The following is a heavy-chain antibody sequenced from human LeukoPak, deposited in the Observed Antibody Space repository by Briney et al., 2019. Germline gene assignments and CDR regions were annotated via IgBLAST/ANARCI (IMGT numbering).Heavy chain of an antibody. CDR1: GFTFSDYY. Sequence: GGSLRLSCAASGFTFSDYYMSWIRQAPGKGLEWVGRIKTKAEGGTTDYAAPVKGRFTMSRDDSRNSVYLQMSRMKAEDTAVYYCTTSVYNFFDYWGQGTLVTVSS. CDR3: TTSVYNFFDY. J-gene: IGHJ4*02. V-gene: IGHV3-15*01. CDR2: IKTKAEGGTT. D-gene: IGHD3-10*01.